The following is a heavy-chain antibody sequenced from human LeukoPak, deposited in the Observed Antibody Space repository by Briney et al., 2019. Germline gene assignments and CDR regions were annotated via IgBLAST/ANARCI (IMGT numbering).Heavy chain of an antibody. Sequence: PSETLSLTCTVSGGYISSYSWSWIRQPPGKGLEWIGYIYYSGSTNYNPSLKSRVTISVDTSKNQFSLKLRSVTAADTAVYYCARAIGIAAAGIGYWGQGTLVTVS. CDR2: IYYSGST. V-gene: IGHV4-59*01. D-gene: IGHD6-13*01. J-gene: IGHJ4*02. CDR3: ARAIGIAAAGIGY. CDR1: GGYISSYS.